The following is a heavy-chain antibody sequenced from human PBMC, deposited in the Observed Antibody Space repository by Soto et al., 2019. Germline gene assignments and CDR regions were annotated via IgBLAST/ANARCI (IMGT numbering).Heavy chain of an antibody. CDR3: AGGATGRAPFQH. CDR1: GLILSDHF. CDR2: SRNKVASYTT. Sequence: XGSLRLSCAASGLILSDHFMDWVRQVPGKGLEWVGRSRNKVASYTTEYAAPVKGRFTISRDESKNSLYLQMNSLRTEDTAVYFCAGGATGRAPFQHWGQGTLVTVSS. V-gene: IGHV3-72*01. J-gene: IGHJ1*01. D-gene: IGHD6-13*01.